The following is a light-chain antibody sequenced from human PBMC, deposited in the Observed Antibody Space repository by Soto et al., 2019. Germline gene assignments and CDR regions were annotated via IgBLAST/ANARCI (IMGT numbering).Light chain of an antibody. V-gene: IGKV1-33*01. J-gene: IGKJ3*01. CDR3: QQYYNLRGRIVT. Sequence: DIQMNQSPSSLSASVGDRVTITCQATQDISNYLNWYQQKPGKAPKLLIYEASNLAPGVPSRFSGSGSGTDFTFPITSLQTEDIATYYCQQYYNLRGRIVTFGPGTKVEIK. CDR1: QDISNY. CDR2: EAS.